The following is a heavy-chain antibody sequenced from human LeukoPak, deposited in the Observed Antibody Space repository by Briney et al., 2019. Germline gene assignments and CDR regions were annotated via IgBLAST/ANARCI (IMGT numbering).Heavy chain of an antibody. CDR3: ARPPEVGATGNYFDY. J-gene: IGHJ4*02. CDR2: IIPILGIA. D-gene: IGHD1-26*01. Sequence: GASVKVSCKASGGTFSSYAISWVRQAPGQGLERMGRIIPILGIANYAQKFQGRVTITADKSTSTAYMELSSLRSEDTAVYYCARPPEVGATGNYFDYWGQGTLVTVSS. V-gene: IGHV1-69*04. CDR1: GGTFSSYA.